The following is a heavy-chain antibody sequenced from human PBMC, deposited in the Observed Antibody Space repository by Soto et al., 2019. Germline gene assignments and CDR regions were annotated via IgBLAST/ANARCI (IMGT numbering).Heavy chain of an antibody. CDR1: GYSFTSYW. J-gene: IGHJ6*02. CDR2: IDPSDSYT. Sequence: PGASLKISCKGSGYSFTSYWISWVRQMPGKGLEWMGRIDPSDSYTNYSPSFQGHVTISADKSISTPYLQWSSLKASDTAMFYCARHEYPYYYGMDVWGQGTTVTVSS. CDR3: ARHEYPYYYGMDV. V-gene: IGHV5-10-1*01. D-gene: IGHD6-6*01.